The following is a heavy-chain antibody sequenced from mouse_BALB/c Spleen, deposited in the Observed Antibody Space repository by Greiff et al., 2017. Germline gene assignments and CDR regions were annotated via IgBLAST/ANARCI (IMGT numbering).Heavy chain of an antibody. CDR2: INPGSGGT. Sequence: QVQLQQSGAELVRPGTSVKVSCKASGYAFTNYLIEWVKQRPGQGLEWIGVINPGSGGTNYNEKFKGKATLTADKSSSTAYMQLSSLKSDDSAVYFCARGSAPYAMDYWGQGTSVTVSS. CDR3: ARGSAPYAMDY. V-gene: IGHV1-54*03. CDR1: GYAFTNYL. J-gene: IGHJ4*01.